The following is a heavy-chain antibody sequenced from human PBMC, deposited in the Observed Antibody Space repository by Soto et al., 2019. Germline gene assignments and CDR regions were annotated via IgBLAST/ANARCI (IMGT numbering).Heavy chain of an antibody. Sequence: EVQLVESGGGLVQPGRSLRLSCAASGFTFDDYAMHWVRQAPGKGLEWVSGISWNSGSIGYADSVKGRFTISRDNAKKSLYLQMNSLRAEDTALYYCAKDTGSSGRYPLYFDYWGQGTLVTVSS. V-gene: IGHV3-9*01. CDR2: ISWNSGSI. CDR3: AKDTGSSGRYPLYFDY. J-gene: IGHJ4*02. D-gene: IGHD3-22*01. CDR1: GFTFDDYA.